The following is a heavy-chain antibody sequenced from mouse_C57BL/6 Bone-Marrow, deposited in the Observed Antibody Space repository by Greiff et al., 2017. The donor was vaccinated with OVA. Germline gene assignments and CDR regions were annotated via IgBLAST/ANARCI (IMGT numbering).Heavy chain of an antibody. CDR2: IYPGDGDT. Sequence: VKLMESGPELVKPGASVKISCKASGYAFSSSWMNWVKQRPGKGLEWIGRIYPGDGDTNYNGKFKGKATLTADKSSSTAYMQLSSLTSEDSAVYFCARRPDYGSSYAMDYWGQGTSVTVSS. D-gene: IGHD1-1*01. V-gene: IGHV1-82*01. CDR3: ARRPDYGSSYAMDY. J-gene: IGHJ4*01. CDR1: GYAFSSSW.